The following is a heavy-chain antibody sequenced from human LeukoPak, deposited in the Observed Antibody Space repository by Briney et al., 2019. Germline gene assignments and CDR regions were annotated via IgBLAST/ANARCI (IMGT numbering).Heavy chain of an antibody. CDR2: ISYDGSNK. V-gene: IGHV3-30*03. CDR1: GFTFSSYG. CDR3: ARGPGDYYGMDV. Sequence: GRSLRLSCAASGFTFSSYGMHWVRQAPGKGLEWVAVISYDGSNKYYADSVKGRFTISRDNSKNTLYLQMNSLRAEDTAVYYCARGPGDYYGMDVWGQGTTVTVSS. D-gene: IGHD3-10*01. J-gene: IGHJ6*02.